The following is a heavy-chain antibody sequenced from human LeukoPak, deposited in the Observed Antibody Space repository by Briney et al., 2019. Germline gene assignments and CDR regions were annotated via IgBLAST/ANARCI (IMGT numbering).Heavy chain of an antibody. Sequence: PGGSLRLSCAASGFTFSFYNMNWVRQAPGKGLEWVSVIYSGGSTYYADSVKGRFTISRDNSKSTLYIQMNSLRAEDTAVYYCARAKPKNMVRGLIMRRESRYYFDYWGQGTLVTVSS. V-gene: IGHV3-53*01. CDR2: IYSGGST. D-gene: IGHD3-10*01. CDR1: GFTFSFYN. J-gene: IGHJ4*02. CDR3: ARAKPKNMVRGLIMRRESRYYFDY.